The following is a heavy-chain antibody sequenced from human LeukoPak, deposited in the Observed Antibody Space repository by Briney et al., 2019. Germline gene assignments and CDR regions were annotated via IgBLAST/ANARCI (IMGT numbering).Heavy chain of an antibody. Sequence: GGSLRLSCAASGFTFSSYSMNWVRQAPGKGLEWLSSISSSSSYIYYADSVKGRFTISRDNAKNSLYLQMNSLRAEDTAVYYCARSPYSSSWYYFDYWGQGTLVTVSS. CDR3: ARSPYSSSWYYFDY. CDR2: ISSSSSYI. CDR1: GFTFSSYS. J-gene: IGHJ4*02. V-gene: IGHV3-21*01. D-gene: IGHD6-13*01.